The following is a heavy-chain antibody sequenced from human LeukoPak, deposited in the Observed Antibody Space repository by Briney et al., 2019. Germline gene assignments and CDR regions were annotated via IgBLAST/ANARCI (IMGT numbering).Heavy chain of an antibody. D-gene: IGHD6-6*01. CDR3: ARDRPPRIAARRHYYYYYMDV. J-gene: IGHJ6*03. CDR2: IIPIFGTA. V-gene: IGHV1-69*05. CDR1: GGTFSSYA. Sequence: SVKVSCKASGGTFSSYAISWVRQAPGQGLEWMGGIIPIFGTANYAQKFQGRVTITTDESTSTAYMELSSLRSEDTAVYYCARDRPPRIAARRHYYYYYMDVWGKGTTVTVSS.